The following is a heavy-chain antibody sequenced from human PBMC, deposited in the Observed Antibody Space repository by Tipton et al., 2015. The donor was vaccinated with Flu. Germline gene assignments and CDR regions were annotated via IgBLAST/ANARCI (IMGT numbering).Heavy chain of an antibody. D-gene: IGHD3-16*02. Sequence: VQLVQSGGGLIQPGGSLRLSCAASGFTVSSNSMSWVRQAPGKGLEWISLIYSAGSTYYADSVKGRFTISRDNSKNTVFLQMNTLRAEDTAVYYYARVLSSEYYYGMDVWGQGTTVTVSS. CDR2: IYSAGST. V-gene: IGHV3-53*01. CDR3: ARVLSSEYYYGMDV. J-gene: IGHJ6*02. CDR1: GFTVSSNS.